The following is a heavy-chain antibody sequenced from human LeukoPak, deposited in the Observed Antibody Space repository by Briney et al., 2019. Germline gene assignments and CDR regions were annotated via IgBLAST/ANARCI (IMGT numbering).Heavy chain of an antibody. Sequence: PSETLSLTCTVSGGSISSSSYYWGWIRQPPGKGLEWIGSIYYSGSTYYNPSLKSRVTISVDTSKNQFSLKLSSVTAADTAVYYCARDAGIVVVPAAYFDYWGQGTLVIVSS. CDR3: ARDAGIVVVPAAYFDY. CDR1: GGSISSSSYY. J-gene: IGHJ4*02. D-gene: IGHD2-2*01. CDR2: IYYSGST. V-gene: IGHV4-39*07.